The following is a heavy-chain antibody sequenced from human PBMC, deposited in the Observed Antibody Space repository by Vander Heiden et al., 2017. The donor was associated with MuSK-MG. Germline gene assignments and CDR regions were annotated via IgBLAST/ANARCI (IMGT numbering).Heavy chain of an antibody. CDR2: IWSDGSNK. J-gene: IGHJ4*02. D-gene: IGHD3-10*01. CDR3: AKDKGVLYFDY. CDR1: GLTFSSSG. V-gene: IGHV3-30*02. Sequence: QVQLVESGGGVVQPGGSLRLSCAASGLTFSSSGMHWVRQAPGKGLEWVAFIWSDGSNKYYEDAVKGRFTISRDNSKDTVHLQMNSLRPEDTAVYYCAKDKGVLYFDYWGQGTQVTVSS.